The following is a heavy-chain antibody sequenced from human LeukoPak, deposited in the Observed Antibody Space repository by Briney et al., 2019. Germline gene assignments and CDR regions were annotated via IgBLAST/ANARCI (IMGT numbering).Heavy chain of an antibody. CDR3: ARPGFYYYYMDV. CDR2: IYYSGST. Sequence: KSSETLSLTCTVSGGSISSSSYYWGWIRQPPGKGLEWIGSIYYSGSTYYNPSLKSQVTISVDTSKNQFSLKLSSVTAADTAVYYCARPGFYYYYMDVWGKGTTVTVSS. V-gene: IGHV4-39*01. J-gene: IGHJ6*03. CDR1: GGSISSSSYY.